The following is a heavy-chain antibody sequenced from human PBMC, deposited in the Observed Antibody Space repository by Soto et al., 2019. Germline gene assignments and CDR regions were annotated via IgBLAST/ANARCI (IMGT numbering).Heavy chain of an antibody. V-gene: IGHV3-30*18. Sequence: GGPLRPSCEASGFTFSGNGMHWVRQAPGKGLEWVAVISYDGSNKYYADSVKGRFTISRDNSKITLYLQMNSLRAEDTAVYYCAKPLVYYYDSSGYLDYNVGFDYWGQGTLVTVSS. J-gene: IGHJ4*02. D-gene: IGHD3-22*01. CDR2: ISYDGSNK. CDR1: GFTFSGNG. CDR3: AKPLVYYYDSSGYLDYNVGFDY.